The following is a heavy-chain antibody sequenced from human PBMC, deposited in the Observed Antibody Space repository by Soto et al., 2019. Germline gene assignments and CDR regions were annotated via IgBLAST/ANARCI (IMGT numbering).Heavy chain of an antibody. J-gene: IGHJ4*02. CDR2: IYHSGRT. CDR1: GGSITNGYYY. D-gene: IGHD2-15*01. CDR3: ARWVEVSLDYFDS. V-gene: IGHV4-31*03. Sequence: QVQLQESGPGLVKPSETLSLTCTVSGGSITNGYYYWSWVRQNPWKGLEWIGHIYHSGRTYYRPSLKSRVTISVDTSKSQFSLNLSSVTAADTAVYYCARWVEVSLDYFDSWGQGTPVTVSS.